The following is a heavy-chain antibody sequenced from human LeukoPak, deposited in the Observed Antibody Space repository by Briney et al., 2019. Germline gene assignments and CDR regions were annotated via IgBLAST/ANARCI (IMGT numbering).Heavy chain of an antibody. CDR2: INPNSGGT. CDR1: GYTFTSYG. J-gene: IGHJ5*02. D-gene: IGHD2-15*01. Sequence: ASVKVSCKASGYTFTSYGISWVRQAPGQGLEWMGWINPNSGGTNYAQKFQGRVTMTRDTSISTAYMELSRLRSDDTAVYYCARDRQEGWWFDPWGQGTLVTVSS. CDR3: ARDRQEGWWFDP. V-gene: IGHV1-2*02.